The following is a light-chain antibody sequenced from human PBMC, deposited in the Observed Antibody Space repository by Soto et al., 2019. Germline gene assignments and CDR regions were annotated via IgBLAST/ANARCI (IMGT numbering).Light chain of an antibody. CDR2: DVS. CDR1: NSDVGGYTY. J-gene: IGLJ1*01. CDR3: SPYTSSSTPYV. V-gene: IGLV2-14*03. Sequence: QSALTQPASVSGSPGQSITISCTGTNSDVGGYTYVSWYQQHPGKAPKLMIYDVSNRPSGVSNRFSGSKSGNTASLTISGLQADDEADYYCSPYTSSSTPYVFGTGTKLTVL.